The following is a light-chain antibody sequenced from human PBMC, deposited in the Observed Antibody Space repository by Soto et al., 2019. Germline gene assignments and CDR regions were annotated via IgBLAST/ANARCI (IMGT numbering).Light chain of an antibody. Sequence: QSALSQPASVSGSPGQSITISCSGTSSDVGSYDLVSWYQQHPGKVPKLMIFEVSKRPSGVSTRFSGSESGNTASLTISGLEAEDEADYYCCAYAGSSFVVFGGGTKLTVL. CDR2: EVS. CDR3: CAYAGSSFVV. CDR1: SSDVGSYDL. J-gene: IGLJ2*01. V-gene: IGLV2-23*02.